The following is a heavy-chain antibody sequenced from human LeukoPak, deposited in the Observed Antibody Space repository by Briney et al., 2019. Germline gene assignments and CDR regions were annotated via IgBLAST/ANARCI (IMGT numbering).Heavy chain of an antibody. CDR1: GFSFNSYA. D-gene: IGHD5-18*01. Sequence: GGSLRLSCTASGFSFNSYAMYWVRRAPGKGLAWVAVISTDGSNTFYVDSVKGRFTISRDNSKNTLYLQMSSLRGDGTAIYYCASGPGPYTSMVSHLDYWGQGALVTVS. V-gene: IGHV3-30*04. CDR3: ASGPGPYTSMVSHLDY. J-gene: IGHJ4*02. CDR2: ISTDGSNT.